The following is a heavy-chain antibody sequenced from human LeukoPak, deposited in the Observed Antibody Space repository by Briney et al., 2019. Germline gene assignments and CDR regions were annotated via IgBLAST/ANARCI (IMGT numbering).Heavy chain of an antibody. V-gene: IGHV3-7*03. CDR1: GLTFSSSW. Sequence: LPGGSLRLSCAVSGLTFSSSWMDWARQAPGKGLEWVASINHNGNVNYYVDSVKGRFTISRDNAKNSLYLQMSNLRAEDTAVYFCARGGGLDVWGQGATVTVSS. CDR2: INHNGNVN. CDR3: ARGGGLDV. D-gene: IGHD3-16*01. J-gene: IGHJ6*02.